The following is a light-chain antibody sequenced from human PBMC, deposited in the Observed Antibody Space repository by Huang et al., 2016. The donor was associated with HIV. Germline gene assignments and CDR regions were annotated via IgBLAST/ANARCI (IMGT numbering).Light chain of an antibody. Sequence: DIQMTQSPSSLSASVGGRVTITCRASQGIGNSLAWYQQKPEKAPRLLLYATSTLESGVPSRFSGSGSGTHYTLTSNTLQPEDIASYCCQQYHSLPWTFGQGTKVEIK. V-gene: IGKV1-NL1*01. CDR3: QQYHSLPWT. CDR2: ATS. CDR1: QGIGNS. J-gene: IGKJ1*01.